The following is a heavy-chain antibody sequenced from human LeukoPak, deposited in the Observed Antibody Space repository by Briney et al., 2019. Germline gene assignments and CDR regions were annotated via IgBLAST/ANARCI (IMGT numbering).Heavy chain of an antibody. J-gene: IGHJ4*02. Sequence: GASVKVSCKASGGTFSSYAISWVRPAPGQGLEWMGRIIPILGIANYAQKFQGRVTITADKSTSTAYMELSSLRSEDTAVYYCATGPNTSFEYGSFDYWGQGTLVTVSS. D-gene: IGHD2-2*01. CDR1: GGTFSSYA. CDR3: ATGPNTSFEYGSFDY. V-gene: IGHV1-69*04. CDR2: IIPILGIA.